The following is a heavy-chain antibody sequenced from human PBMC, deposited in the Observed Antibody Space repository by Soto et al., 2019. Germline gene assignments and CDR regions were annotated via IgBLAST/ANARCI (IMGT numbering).Heavy chain of an antibody. D-gene: IGHD3-16*02. CDR1: GYSFTSYW. CDR2: IYPGDSDT. Sequence: PGESLKISCKGPGYSFTSYWIGWVRQMPGKGLEWMGIIYPGDSDTRYSPPFQGQVTISADKSISTAYLQWSSLKASDTAMYYCARLWAYYDYVWGSYRPRAHAFDIWGQGTMVTVSS. J-gene: IGHJ3*02. CDR3: ARLWAYYDYVWGSYRPRAHAFDI. V-gene: IGHV5-51*01.